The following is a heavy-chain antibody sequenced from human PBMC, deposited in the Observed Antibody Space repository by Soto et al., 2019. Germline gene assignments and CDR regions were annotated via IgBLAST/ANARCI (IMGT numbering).Heavy chain of an antibody. CDR1: GYTFTGYY. V-gene: IGHV1-2*02. Sequence: ASVKVSCKASGYTFTGYYMHWVRQAPGQGLEWMGWINPNRGCTNYAKKFQGRVTMTRDTSISTAYMELSRLRSDDTAVYYCARVGVVVPAALNYGMDVWGQGTTVTVSS. CDR3: ARVGVVVPAALNYGMDV. CDR2: INPNRGCT. J-gene: IGHJ6*02. D-gene: IGHD2-2*01.